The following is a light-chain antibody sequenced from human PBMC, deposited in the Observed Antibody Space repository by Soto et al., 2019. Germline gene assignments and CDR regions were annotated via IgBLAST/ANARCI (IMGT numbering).Light chain of an antibody. CDR2: AAS. J-gene: IGKJ1*01. CDR1: QSVSSSY. Sequence: EIVLTQSPGTLSLSPGERATLSCRASQSVSSSYLAWYQQKPGQAPRLLIYAASTRATGIPARFSGSGSGTEFNLTISSLKSEDFAVYYCQQYHNWWAFGQGTKVDIK. V-gene: IGKV3-15*01. CDR3: QQYHNWWA.